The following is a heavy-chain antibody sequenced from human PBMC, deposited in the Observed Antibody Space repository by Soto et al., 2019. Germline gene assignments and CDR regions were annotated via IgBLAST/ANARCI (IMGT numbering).Heavy chain of an antibody. Sequence: GESLKISCKGSGYIFTNSWIGWVRQMPGKGLEWMGIIYPGDSDTRYSPSFQGQVTISADKSITTAYLQWSSLTASDTAMCYCARLQAAMPAAAGMDVWGQGTAVTVSS. CDR2: IYPGDSDT. CDR1: GYIFTNSW. CDR3: ARLQAAMPAAAGMDV. D-gene: IGHD2-2*01. J-gene: IGHJ6*02. V-gene: IGHV5-51*01.